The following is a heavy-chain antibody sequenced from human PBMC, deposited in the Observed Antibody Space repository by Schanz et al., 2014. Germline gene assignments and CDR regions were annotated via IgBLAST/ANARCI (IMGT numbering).Heavy chain of an antibody. CDR3: ARGSPENMIRGELDY. J-gene: IGHJ4*02. V-gene: IGHV1-3*01. D-gene: IGHD3-10*01. Sequence: QVQLVQSGAEVKKPGASVKVSCKASGYTFTSYSIHWVRQAPGQGLEWMGWINVGNGNMKYSQKFQGRVTITRDTSASTAYMELTSLRSEDTAVYYCARGSPENMIRGELDYWGQGTLVAVSS. CDR2: INVGNGNM. CDR1: GYTFTSYS.